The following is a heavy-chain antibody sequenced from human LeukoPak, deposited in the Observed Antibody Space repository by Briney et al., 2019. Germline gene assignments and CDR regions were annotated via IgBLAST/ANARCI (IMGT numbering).Heavy chain of an antibody. Sequence: GGSLRLSCAASGFTFSSYAMSWVRQAPGRGLEWVSAINGNGGSTYYADSVKGRFTISRDNSKNTLYLQMNSLRAEDTAMYYCTKAPPGKFDPWGQGTLVTVSS. D-gene: IGHD3-10*01. CDR3: TKAPPGKFDP. J-gene: IGHJ5*02. V-gene: IGHV3-23*01. CDR2: INGNGGST. CDR1: GFTFSSYA.